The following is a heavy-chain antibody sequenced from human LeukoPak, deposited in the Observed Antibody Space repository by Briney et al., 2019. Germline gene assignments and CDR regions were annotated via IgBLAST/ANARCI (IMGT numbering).Heavy chain of an antibody. CDR3: ARVRGSSGSYEYYHYMDV. J-gene: IGHJ6*03. CDR2: IYTSGST. V-gene: IGHV4-39*07. D-gene: IGHD1-26*01. Sequence: SETLSLTCTVSGGSISSSSYYWGWIRQPPGKGLEWIGRIYTSGSTNYNPSLKSRVTMSVDTSKKQFSLKLSSVTAADTAVYYCARVRGSSGSYEYYHYMDVWGKGTTVTISS. CDR1: GGSISSSSYY.